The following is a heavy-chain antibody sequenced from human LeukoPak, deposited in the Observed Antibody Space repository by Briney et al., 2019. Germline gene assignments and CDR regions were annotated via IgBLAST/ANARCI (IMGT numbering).Heavy chain of an antibody. CDR2: IYTSGIT. D-gene: IGHD6-19*01. Sequence: PSEPLSLTCTVSGGSISSFYWTWIRQPPGKGLECIGYIYTSGITNYNPSLKSRVTISVDTSKNQFSLKLSSVTAADTAVYYCARQGGYSSPFSVWGEGTTVTVSS. CDR3: ARQGGYSSPFSV. CDR1: GGSISSFY. J-gene: IGHJ6*04. V-gene: IGHV4-4*09.